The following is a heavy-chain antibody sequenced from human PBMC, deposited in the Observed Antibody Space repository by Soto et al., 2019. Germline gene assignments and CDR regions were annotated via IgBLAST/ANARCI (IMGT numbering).Heavy chain of an antibody. D-gene: IGHD3-3*01. V-gene: IGHV1-8*02. J-gene: IGHJ6*03. CDR3: ARVATIFGVVTSPYYYYYYMDV. Sequence: VSVKVYCKTAGYTFTIYGISLVRQAPGQGLEWMGWISAYSGNTGYAQKFQGRVTMTRNTSISTAYMELSSLRSEDTAVYYCARVATIFGVVTSPYYYYYYMDVWGKGTTVTVSS. CDR2: ISAYSGNT. CDR1: GYTFTIYG.